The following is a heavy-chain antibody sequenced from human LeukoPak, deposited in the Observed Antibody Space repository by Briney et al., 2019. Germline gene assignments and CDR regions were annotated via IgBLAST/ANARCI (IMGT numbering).Heavy chain of an antibody. CDR1: GFDFRIYD. J-gene: IGHJ6*02. CDR2: VSSDGDTK. Sequence: GGSLRLSCAASGFDFRIYDMQWVRQAPGKGLEWVAHVSSDGDTKYYADSVKGRFTISRDNSKNTLYLQMNSLRAEDTAVYYCARDKAPRDSYYYYYGMDVWGQGTTVTVSS. V-gene: IGHV3-30-3*01. D-gene: IGHD3/OR15-3a*01. CDR3: ARDKAPRDSYYYYYGMDV.